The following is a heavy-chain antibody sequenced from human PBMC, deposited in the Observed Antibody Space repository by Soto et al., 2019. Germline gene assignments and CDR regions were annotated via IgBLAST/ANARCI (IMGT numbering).Heavy chain of an antibody. V-gene: IGHV3-48*01. CDR1: GFTFSSYS. CDR3: PRFAVGPTFDY. D-gene: IGHD1-26*01. CDR2: ISSSSSTI. J-gene: IGHJ4*02. Sequence: EVQLVESGGGLVQPGGSLRLCCAASGFTFSSYSMNWVRQAPGKGLEWVSYISSSSSTIYYADSVKGRFTISRDNAKNSLYLQMNSLRAEDTAVYYCPRFAVGPTFDYWGQGTLVTVSS.